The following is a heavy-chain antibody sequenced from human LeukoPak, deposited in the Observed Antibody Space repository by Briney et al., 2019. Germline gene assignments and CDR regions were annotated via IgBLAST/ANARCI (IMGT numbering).Heavy chain of an antibody. D-gene: IGHD6-13*01. CDR1: GXSISSYY. CDR2: IHNSGNS. J-gene: IGHJ4*02. V-gene: IGHV4-59*01. Sequence: SETLSLTCTASGXSISSYYWSWVRQPPGKGREWIGYIHNSGNSNYNRSLKSRVTISVDTSKNQFSLKLSSVTAADTAVYYCARQQLSQLYYFDNWGQGTLVTVSS. CDR3: ARQQLSQLYYFDN.